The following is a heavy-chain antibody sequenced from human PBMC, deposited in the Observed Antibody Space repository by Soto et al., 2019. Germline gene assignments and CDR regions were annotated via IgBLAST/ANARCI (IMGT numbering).Heavy chain of an antibody. V-gene: IGHV3-43D*04. CDR2: ISWDGGST. CDR1: GFTFDDYA. Sequence: GGSLRLSCAASGFTFDDYAMHWVRQAPGKGLEWVSLISWDGGSTYYADSVKGRFTISRDNSKNSLYLQMNSLRAEDTALYYCARGALYDFWSGYSQASVYYYYGMDVWGQGTTVTVSS. CDR3: ARGALYDFWSGYSQASVYYYYGMDV. J-gene: IGHJ6*02. D-gene: IGHD3-3*01.